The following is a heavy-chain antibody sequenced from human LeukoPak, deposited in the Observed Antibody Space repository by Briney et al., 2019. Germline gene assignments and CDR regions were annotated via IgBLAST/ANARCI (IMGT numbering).Heavy chain of an antibody. Sequence: PSETLSLTCTVSGCSISSGYYWGWIRQPPGKGLEWIGSIYHSGSTYYNPSLKSRVTKSVDTSKNQFSLKLSSVTAADTAVYYCAREGPTSYYMDVWGKGTTVTVSS. CDR2: IYHSGST. J-gene: IGHJ6*03. V-gene: IGHV4-38-2*02. CDR1: GCSISSGYY. CDR3: AREGPTSYYMDV.